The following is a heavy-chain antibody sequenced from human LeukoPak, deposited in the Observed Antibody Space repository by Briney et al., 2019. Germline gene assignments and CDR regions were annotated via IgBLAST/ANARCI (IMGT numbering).Heavy chain of an antibody. CDR1: GFTVTVSRNY. J-gene: IGHJ4*02. Sequence: PGGSLRLSCVASGFTVTVSRNYMNWVRQAPGKGLEWVSSISSSASYIYYADSVKGRFTISRDNAKNSLYLQMNSLRAEDTAVYYCARAIGSSGWYSWGQGTLVTVSS. CDR3: ARAIGSSGWYS. V-gene: IGHV3-21*06. D-gene: IGHD6-19*01. CDR2: ISSSASYI.